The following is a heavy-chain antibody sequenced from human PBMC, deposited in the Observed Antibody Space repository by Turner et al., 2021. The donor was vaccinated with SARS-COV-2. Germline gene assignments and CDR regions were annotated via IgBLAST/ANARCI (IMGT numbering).Heavy chain of an antibody. Sequence: VQLLESGGVLVQTGVSLSLSCAGSGFSFSSFAMNWVRQARGKGLEGVAGIAFDGSNKYYADSAKGRFTSSRDNCKNTLYLQMNSLRAEDTDVYDCAKGSWYYYVSSGYTSELDYWGQGTLVTVSS. V-gene: IGHV3-30*18. J-gene: IGHJ4*02. CDR3: AKGSWYYYVSSGYTSELDY. CDR1: GFSFSSFA. D-gene: IGHD3-22*01. CDR2: IAFDGSNK.